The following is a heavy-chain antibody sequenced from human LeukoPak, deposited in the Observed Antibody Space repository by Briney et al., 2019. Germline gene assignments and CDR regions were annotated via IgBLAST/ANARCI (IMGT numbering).Heavy chain of an antibody. V-gene: IGHV4-59*08. Sequence: SETLSLTCTVSGGSISSYYWSWIRQPPGKGLEWIGYIYYSGSTNYNPSLKSRVTISVDTSKNQCSLKLSSVTAADTAVYYCARLHDTSGYYLNWLDPWGQGTLVTVSS. CDR2: IYYSGST. CDR1: GGSISSYY. J-gene: IGHJ5*02. CDR3: ARLHDTSGYYLNWLDP. D-gene: IGHD3-22*01.